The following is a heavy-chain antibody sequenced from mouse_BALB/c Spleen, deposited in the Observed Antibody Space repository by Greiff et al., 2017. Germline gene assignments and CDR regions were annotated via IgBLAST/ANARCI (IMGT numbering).Heavy chain of an antibody. D-gene: IGHD2-1*01. J-gene: IGHJ3*01. Sequence: EVQLMESGGGLVQPGGSLKLSCAASGFTFSSYGMSWVRQTPDKRLELVATINSNGGSTYYPDSVKGRFTISRDNAKNTLYLQMSSLKSEDTAMYYCARDGTKKLLFLLAYWGQGTLVTVSA. CDR3: ARDGTKKLLFLLAY. CDR2: INSNGGST. CDR1: GFTFSSYG. V-gene: IGHV5-6-3*01.